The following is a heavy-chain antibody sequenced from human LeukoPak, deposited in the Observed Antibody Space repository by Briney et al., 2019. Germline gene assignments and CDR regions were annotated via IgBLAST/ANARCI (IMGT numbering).Heavy chain of an antibody. CDR2: IKRKTDGGTT. V-gene: IGHV3-15*07. CDR3: MRPLDY. J-gene: IGHJ4*02. Sequence: GGSLRLSCEASGLIFSNAWMNWVRQAPGKGLEWVGRIKRKTDGGTTDYAAPVKGRFTISRDDSKNTLYLQMNSLKTEDTAVYYCMRPLDYWGQGTLVTVSS. CDR1: GLIFSNAW.